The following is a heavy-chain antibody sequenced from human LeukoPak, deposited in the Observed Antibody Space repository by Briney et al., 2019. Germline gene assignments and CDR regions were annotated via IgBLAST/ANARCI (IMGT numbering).Heavy chain of an antibody. D-gene: IGHD3-22*01. CDR3: ARSPEYYDSSGPPDY. V-gene: IGHV1-69*06. Sequence: ASVKVSCKASGGTFSSYAISWVRQAPGQGLEWMGGIIPIFGTANYAQKFQGRVTITADKSTSTAYMELRSLRSDDTAVYYCARSPEYYDSSGPPDYWGQGTLVTVSS. J-gene: IGHJ4*02. CDR2: IIPIFGTA. CDR1: GGTFSSYA.